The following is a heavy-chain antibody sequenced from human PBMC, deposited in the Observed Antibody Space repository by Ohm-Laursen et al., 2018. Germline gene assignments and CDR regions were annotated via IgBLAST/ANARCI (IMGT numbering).Heavy chain of an antibody. Sequence: SLRLSCTASGFTFSSYSMNWVRQAPGKGLEWVANIKQDGSEKYYVDSVKGRFTISRDNAKNSLYLQMNSLRVEDTAIYYCARDDGIYARRSGMDVWGQGTAVTVSS. J-gene: IGHJ6*02. V-gene: IGHV3-7*01. CDR3: ARDDGIYARRSGMDV. D-gene: IGHD2-8*01. CDR2: IKQDGSEK. CDR1: GFTFSSYS.